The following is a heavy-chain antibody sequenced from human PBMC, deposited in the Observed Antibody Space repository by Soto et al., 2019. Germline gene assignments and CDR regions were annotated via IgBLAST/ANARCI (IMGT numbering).Heavy chain of an antibody. D-gene: IGHD3-22*01. J-gene: IGHJ6*02. CDR2: ISGSGGST. V-gene: IGHV3-23*01. CDR1: GFTFSSYA. Sequence: EGSLRLSCAASGFTFSSYAMSWVRQAPGKGLEWVSAISGSGGSTYYADSVKGRFTISRDNSKNTLYLQMNSLRAEDTAVYYCAKDRIPTYYYDSSRIYYGMDVWGQGTTVTVSS. CDR3: AKDRIPTYYYDSSRIYYGMDV.